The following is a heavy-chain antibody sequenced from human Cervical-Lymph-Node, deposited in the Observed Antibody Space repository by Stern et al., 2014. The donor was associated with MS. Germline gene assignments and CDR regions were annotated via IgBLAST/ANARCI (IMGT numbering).Heavy chain of an antibody. V-gene: IGHV2-5*02. CDR3: AHTMVTADEGFGMDV. D-gene: IGHD2-21*02. Sequence: QVTLRESGPMLVKPTQTLKLTCTFSGFSFNTSGVGVVWIRQPPGKALEWLSVIYWADDKRYSPALKHRLTITKDTSKNQVVLTVTNVDRVDTGTYYCAHTMVTADEGFGMDVWGQGTTVTVTS. J-gene: IGHJ6*02. CDR1: GFSFNTSGVG. CDR2: IYWADDK.